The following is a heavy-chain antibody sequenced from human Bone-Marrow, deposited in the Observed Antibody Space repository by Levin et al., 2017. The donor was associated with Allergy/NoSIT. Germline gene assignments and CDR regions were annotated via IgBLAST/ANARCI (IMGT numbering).Heavy chain of an antibody. CDR3: AKAAQIAFFDY. Sequence: GESLKISCVTSGFTFNKYGIHWVRQAPGKGLEWVAVISFDGTNQYYADSVKGRFTISRDNSKSTVSLHMDSLTGADTAVYYCAKAAQIAFFDYWGQGTLVTVSS. CDR1: GFTFNKYG. V-gene: IGHV3-30*18. J-gene: IGHJ4*02. D-gene: IGHD2-21*01. CDR2: ISFDGTNQ.